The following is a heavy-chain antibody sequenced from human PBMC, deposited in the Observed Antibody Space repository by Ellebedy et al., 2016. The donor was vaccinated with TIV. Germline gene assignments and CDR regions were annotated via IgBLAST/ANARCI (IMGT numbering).Heavy chain of an antibody. CDR2: INPSGGTT. V-gene: IGHV1-46*01. CDR1: GYTFTTYY. CDR3: ARGVIRGVIPFGWFDP. Sequence: AASVKVSCKASGYTFTTYYMHWVRQAPGQGLEWMGIINPSGGTTSYAQKFQGRVTMTRDTSTSTVYMELTSLRSEDTAVYYCARGVIRGVIPFGWFDPWGQGTLVTVSS. D-gene: IGHD3-10*01. J-gene: IGHJ5*02.